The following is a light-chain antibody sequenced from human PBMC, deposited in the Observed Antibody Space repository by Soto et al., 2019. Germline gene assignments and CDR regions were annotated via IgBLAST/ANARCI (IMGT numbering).Light chain of an antibody. J-gene: IGKJ1*01. CDR1: QSVSSY. Sequence: EIVLTQSPATLSLSPGERATLSCRASQSVSSYLAWYQQKPGQAPRLLIYDASNRAAGVPARFSGSGSGTDFTLTISDVEPEDFAVYYCHQRQSWPRTFGQGTKVDIK. CDR2: DAS. V-gene: IGKV3-11*01. CDR3: HQRQSWPRT.